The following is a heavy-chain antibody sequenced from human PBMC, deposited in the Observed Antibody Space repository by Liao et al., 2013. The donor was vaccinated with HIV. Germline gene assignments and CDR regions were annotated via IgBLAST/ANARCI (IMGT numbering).Heavy chain of an antibody. CDR2: IYYSGST. D-gene: IGHD6-13*01. J-gene: IGHJ3*02. CDR1: GGSISSYY. Sequence: QVQLQESGPGLVKPSETLSLTCTVSGGSISSYYWSWIRQPPGKGLEWIGYIYYSGSTNYNPSLKSRVTISVDTSKNQFSLKLSSVTAADTAVYYCARGGARIAAAGDVGAFDIWGQGTMVTVSS. V-gene: IGHV4-59*12. CDR3: ARGGARIAAAGDVGAFDI.